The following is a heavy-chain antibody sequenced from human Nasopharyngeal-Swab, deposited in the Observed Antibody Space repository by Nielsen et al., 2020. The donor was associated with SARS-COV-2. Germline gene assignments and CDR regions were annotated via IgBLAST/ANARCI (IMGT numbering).Heavy chain of an antibody. CDR1: GFTFDDYT. CDR3: AKGGRIAMIEDF. D-gene: IGHD3-22*01. Sequence: GGSLRLSCAASGFTFDDYTMPWVPQAPGKGLEWVSGISWNSGSITYADSVKGRFTISRDNAKNFLYLQMNSLRAEDTALYYCAKGGRIAMIEDFWGQGTMVTVSS. V-gene: IGHV3-9*01. CDR2: ISWNSGSI. J-gene: IGHJ3*01.